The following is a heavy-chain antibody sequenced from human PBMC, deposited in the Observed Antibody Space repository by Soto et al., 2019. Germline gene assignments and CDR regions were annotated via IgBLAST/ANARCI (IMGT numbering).Heavy chain of an antibody. CDR1: GYTFSNYG. Sequence: QVQLVQSGAEVRKPGASVKVSCKASGYTFSNYGLSWVRQAPGQGLEWMGWISDYNGNTHYAQKFKGRLIMTTETSTRTAYVELRSLTTADTAVYFCAREGYYSGSGTYSPPRYYGMDVWGQGTTVTVSS. J-gene: IGHJ6*02. D-gene: IGHD3-10*01. V-gene: IGHV1-18*01. CDR3: AREGYYSGSGTYSPPRYYGMDV. CDR2: ISDYNGNT.